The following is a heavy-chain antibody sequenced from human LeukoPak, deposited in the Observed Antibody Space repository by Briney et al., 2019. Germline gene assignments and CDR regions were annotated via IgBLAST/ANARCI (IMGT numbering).Heavy chain of an antibody. J-gene: IGHJ4*02. CDR3: ARGFLDPTFDY. V-gene: IGHV4-34*01. D-gene: IGHD3/OR15-3a*01. CDR2: INHSGST. Sequence: SETLSLTCAVYGGSFSGYYWSWIRQPPGKGLEWIGEINHSGSTNYNPSLKSRVTISADTSKNQFSLKLSSVTAADTAVYYCARGFLDPTFDYWGQGTLVTVSS. CDR1: GGSFSGYY.